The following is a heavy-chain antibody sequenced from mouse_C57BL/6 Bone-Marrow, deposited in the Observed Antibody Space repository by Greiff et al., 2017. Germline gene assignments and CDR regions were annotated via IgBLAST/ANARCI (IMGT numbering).Heavy chain of an antibody. CDR1: GYTFTSYW. J-gene: IGHJ1*03. D-gene: IGHD2-1*01. CDR2: IDPSDSYT. V-gene: IGHV1-50*01. Sequence: QVQLQQPGAELVKPGASVKLSCKASGYTFTSYWMQWVKQRPGQGLEWIGEIDPSDSYTNYNQKFKGKATLTVDTSSSTAYMQLSSRTSEDSAVYYCARYGSRYFDVWGTGTTVTVSS. CDR3: ARYGSRYFDV.